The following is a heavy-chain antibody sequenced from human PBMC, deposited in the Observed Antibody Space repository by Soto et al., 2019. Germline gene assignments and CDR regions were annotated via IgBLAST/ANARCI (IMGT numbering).Heavy chain of an antibody. CDR2: ISAYNGNT. CDR3: ARVYPYCSGGSRYLSAFDI. D-gene: IGHD2-15*01. J-gene: IGHJ3*02. CDR1: GFTFTSYD. V-gene: IGHV1-18*01. Sequence: ASVKVSCKASGFTFTSYDINWVRPATGQGLEWMGWISAYNGNTDYAQKLQGRVTMTTDTSTSTAYMELRSLRSDDTAVYYCARVYPYCSGGSRYLSAFDIWGQGTMVTVSS.